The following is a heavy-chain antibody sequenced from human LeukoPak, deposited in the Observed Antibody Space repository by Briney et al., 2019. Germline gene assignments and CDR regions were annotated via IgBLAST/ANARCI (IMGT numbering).Heavy chain of an antibody. J-gene: IGHJ4*02. Sequence: SETLSLTCTVSGGSISSYYWSWIRQPPGKGLEWIGYIYYSGSTNYNPSLKSRVTISVDTSKNQFSLELSSVTAADTAVYYCAGMHGPYYFDYWGQGTLVTVSS. CDR1: GGSISSYY. V-gene: IGHV4-59*01. CDR2: IYYSGST. CDR3: AGMHGPYYFDY.